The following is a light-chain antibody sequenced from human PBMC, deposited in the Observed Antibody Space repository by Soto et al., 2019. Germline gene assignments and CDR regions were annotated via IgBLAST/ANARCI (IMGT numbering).Light chain of an antibody. CDR2: NNI. CDR3: ALWYDSMNCLV. Sequence: QSVVTQPPSASGTPGQRVAISCSGGRSNIGRNTLNWYQQLPGTAAKLLIFNNIQRRSAVPDRCSGSKSDTSASLAISGGQSEDEGDDYCALWYDSMNCLVFGGGTKLTVL. J-gene: IGLJ2*01. CDR1: RSNIGRNT. V-gene: IGLV1-44*01.